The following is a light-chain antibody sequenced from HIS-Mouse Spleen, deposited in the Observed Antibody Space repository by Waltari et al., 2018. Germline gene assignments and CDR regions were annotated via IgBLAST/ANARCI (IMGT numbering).Light chain of an antibody. CDR2: EGS. J-gene: IGLJ3*02. V-gene: IGLV2-23*03. CDR1: SSDVGSYNL. CDR3: CSYAGSSTFGV. Sequence: QSALTQPASVSGSPGQSITISCTGTSSDVGSYNLVPWYQLHPGKAPKLMIYEGSKRPSGVSHRFSCSKSGNSASLTISGLQAEDEADYYCCSYAGSSTFGVFGGGTKLTVL.